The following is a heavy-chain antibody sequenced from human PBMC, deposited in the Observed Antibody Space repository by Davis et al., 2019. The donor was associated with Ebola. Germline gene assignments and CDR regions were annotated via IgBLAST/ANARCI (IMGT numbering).Heavy chain of an antibody. J-gene: IGHJ5*02. D-gene: IGHD6-13*01. CDR1: GGSISSSSYY. CDR3: ARAEALLVPAWFDP. Sequence: SETLSLTCTVSGGSISSSSYYWGWIRQPPGKGLEWIGSIYYSGSTYYNPSLKSRVTISVDTSKNQFSLKLSSVTAADTAVYYCARAEALLVPAWFDPWGQGTLVTVSS. V-gene: IGHV4-39*01. CDR2: IYYSGST.